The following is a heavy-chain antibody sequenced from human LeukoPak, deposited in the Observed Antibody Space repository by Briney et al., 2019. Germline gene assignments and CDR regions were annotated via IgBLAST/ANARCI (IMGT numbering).Heavy chain of an antibody. CDR2: MNPSGGHT. D-gene: IGHD6-19*01. Sequence: ASVKVSCKASGYTFTSYDINWVRQATGQGPEWMGWMNPSGGHTNCAQSLQGRVTMTRNTSTSTAYMDLSSLRSEDTAVYYCTRRSVAGTFDHWGQGTLVTVSS. J-gene: IGHJ4*02. CDR3: TRRSVAGTFDH. CDR1: GYTFTSYD. V-gene: IGHV1-8*01.